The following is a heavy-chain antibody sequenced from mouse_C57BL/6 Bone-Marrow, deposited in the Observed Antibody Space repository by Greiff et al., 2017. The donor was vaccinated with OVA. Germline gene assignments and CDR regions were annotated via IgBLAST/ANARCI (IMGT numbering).Heavy chain of an antibody. CDR2: INPNNGGT. CDR1: GYTFTDYY. CDR3: AREGYFAWFAY. V-gene: IGHV1-26*01. D-gene: IGHD2-3*01. Sequence: EVQLQQSGPELVKPGASVKISCKASGYTFTDYYMNWVKQSHGKSLEWIGDINPNNGGTSYNQKFKGKATLTVDKSSSTAYMELRSLTSEDSAVYYCAREGYFAWFAYWGQGTLVTVSA. J-gene: IGHJ3*01.